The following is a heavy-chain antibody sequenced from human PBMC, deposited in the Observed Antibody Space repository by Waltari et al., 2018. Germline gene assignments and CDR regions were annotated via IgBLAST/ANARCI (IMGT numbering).Heavy chain of an antibody. Sequence: QVQLQESGPGLVKPSETLSLTCAVSGYSISSGYSWGCILHPPAQGLEWIGSIYHSGSTYYNPSLKSRVTISVDTSKNQCSLKLSSVTAADTAVYYCARMRLYCSSTSCYDGFDPWGQGTLVTVSS. CDR2: IYHSGST. V-gene: IGHV4-38-2*01. J-gene: IGHJ5*02. D-gene: IGHD2-2*01. CDR3: ARMRLYCSSTSCYDGFDP. CDR1: GYSISSGYS.